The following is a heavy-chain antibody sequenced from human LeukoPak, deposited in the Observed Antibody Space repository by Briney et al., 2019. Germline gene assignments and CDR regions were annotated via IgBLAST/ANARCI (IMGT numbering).Heavy chain of an antibody. V-gene: IGHV1-24*01. D-gene: IGHD3-10*01. Sequence: ASVKVSCKVSGYTLTELSMHWVRQAPGKGLEWMGGFDPEDGETIYAQKFQGRVTMTEDTSTDTAYMELSSLRSEDTAVYYCATVGGSGFGALPASWGQGTLVTVSS. CDR2: FDPEDGET. J-gene: IGHJ5*02. CDR3: ATVGGSGFGALPAS. CDR1: GYTLTELS.